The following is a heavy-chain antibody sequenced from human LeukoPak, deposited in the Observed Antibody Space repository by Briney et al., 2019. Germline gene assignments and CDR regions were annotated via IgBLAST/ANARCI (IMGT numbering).Heavy chain of an antibody. V-gene: IGHV4-39*07. CDR2: MFYSGTT. J-gene: IGHJ3*02. Sequence: SETLSLTCAVSGGSISSNSYYWGWIRQPPGKGLEWIGHMFYSGTTSYNPSLKSRVAISVDTFKSRVSLTVTSVTAADTAVYYCVGEKSFFGEAIWSQGTLVTVSS. CDR1: GGSISSNSYY. D-gene: IGHD3-10*01. CDR3: VGEKSFFGEAI.